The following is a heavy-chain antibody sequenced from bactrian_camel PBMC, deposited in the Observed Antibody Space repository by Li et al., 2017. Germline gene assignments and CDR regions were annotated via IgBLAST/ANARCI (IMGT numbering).Heavy chain of an antibody. V-gene: IGHV3S53*01. CDR3: AYGRRSSSDYCEPPMLVSFR. CDR1: GYTYSSTC. J-gene: IGHJ4*01. CDR2: IDEDGRA. D-gene: IGHD2*01. Sequence: HVQLVESGGVSVQAGGSLRLSFAVSGYTYSSTCMGWFRQALGKEREGIASIDEDGRARYADSVRGRFTISEDNAKNTVALQMNSLKPEDAAMYYCAYGRRSSSDYCEPPMLVSFRRGQGTQVTVS.